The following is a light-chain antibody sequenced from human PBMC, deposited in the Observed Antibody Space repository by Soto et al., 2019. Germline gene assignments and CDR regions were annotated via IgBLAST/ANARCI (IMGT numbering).Light chain of an antibody. CDR2: KAS. V-gene: IGKV1-5*03. CDR1: ESISSW. J-gene: IGKJ1*01. Sequence: DIQMTQSPSTLSASVGDRVTITCRASESISSWLAWYQQKPGKAPKLLIYKASNLGSGVPSRFSGSGSGTEFTLTISSXXPDXXXTYXCQQYNSYPWTFGQGTKVEIK. CDR3: QQYNSYPWT.